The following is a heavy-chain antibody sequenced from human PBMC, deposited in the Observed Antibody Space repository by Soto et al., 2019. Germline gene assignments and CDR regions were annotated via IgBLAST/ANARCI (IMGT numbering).Heavy chain of an antibody. CDR1: GYTFTSYG. V-gene: IGHV1-18*01. CDR3: ARAAGYGAFDI. Sequence: ASVKVSCKASGYTFTSYGISWVRQAPGQGLEWMGWISAYNGNTSYAQKFQGRVTMTRDMSTSTVYMELSSLRSEDTAVYYCARAAGYGAFDIWGQGTMVTVSS. D-gene: IGHD1-1*01. J-gene: IGHJ3*02. CDR2: ISAYNGNT.